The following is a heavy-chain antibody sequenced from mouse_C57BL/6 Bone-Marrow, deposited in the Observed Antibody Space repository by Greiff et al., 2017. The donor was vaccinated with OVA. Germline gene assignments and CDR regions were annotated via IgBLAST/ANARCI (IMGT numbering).Heavy chain of an antibody. J-gene: IGHJ1*03. D-gene: IGHD2-3*01. CDR2: IDPSDSYT. CDR1: GYTFTSYW. CDR3: ARWVLIYDGYYVGYFDV. Sequence: QVQLQQPGAELVKPGASVKLSCKASGYTFTSYWMQWVKQRPGQGLEWIGEIDPSDSYTNYNQKFKGKATLTVDTSSSTAYMQLSSLTSEDSAVYYCARWVLIYDGYYVGYFDVWGTGTTVTVS. V-gene: IGHV1-50*01.